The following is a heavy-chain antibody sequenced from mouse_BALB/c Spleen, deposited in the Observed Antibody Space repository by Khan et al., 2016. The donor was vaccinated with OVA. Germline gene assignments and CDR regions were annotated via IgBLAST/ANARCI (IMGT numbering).Heavy chain of an antibody. CDR2: ISYSGST. J-gene: IGHJ4*01. CDR3: ARDGTRDNYAMDY. V-gene: IGHV3-2*02. D-gene: IGHD2-1*01. Sequence: EVELVESGPGLVKPSQSLSLTCTVTGYSITSDYAWNWIRQFPGNKLEWMGYISYSGSTNYNPALKSRISLTRATSKNQSFLQLNSVTNEDTATYYCARDGTRDNYAMDYWGQGTSVTVSS. CDR1: GYSITSDYA.